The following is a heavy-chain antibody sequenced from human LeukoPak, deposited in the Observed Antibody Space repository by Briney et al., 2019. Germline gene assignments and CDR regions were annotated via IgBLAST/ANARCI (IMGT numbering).Heavy chain of an antibody. CDR3: TTEYYGSINH. Sequence: ETLSLTCTVSGYSISNGYYWGWVRQPPGKGLEWVGHIERKTDGGTTDYAAPVKGRFTISRDDSRNTLYLQMNSLKTEDTAVYYCTTEYYGSINHWGQGTLVTVSS. D-gene: IGHD3-10*01. CDR2: IERKTDGGTT. CDR1: GYSISNGYY. J-gene: IGHJ5*02. V-gene: IGHV3-15*04.